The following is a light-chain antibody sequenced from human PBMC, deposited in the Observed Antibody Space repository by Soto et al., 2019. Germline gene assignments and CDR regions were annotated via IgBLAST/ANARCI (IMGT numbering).Light chain of an antibody. CDR1: SSDVGGYNY. CDR2: EVR. CDR3: SSYTSSSTYVV. J-gene: IGLJ2*01. Sequence: QSALTQPASVSGSPGQSITISCTGTSSDVGGYNYVSWYQQHPGKAPKLMIYEVRNRPSGVSNRFSGSKSGNTASLTISGLQAEDEADYYCSSYTSSSTYVVFGGGTQLTVL. V-gene: IGLV2-14*01.